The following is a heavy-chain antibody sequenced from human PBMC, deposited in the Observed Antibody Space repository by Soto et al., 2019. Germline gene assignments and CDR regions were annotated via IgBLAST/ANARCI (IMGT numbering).Heavy chain of an antibody. J-gene: IGHJ4*02. CDR1: GFTVSSFY. D-gene: IGHD3-3*01. CDR2: ISSGGST. V-gene: IGHV3-66*01. Sequence: EVQLVESGGGLVQPGGSLRLSCAASGFTVSSFYMTWVRQAPGKGLQWVAVISSGGSTYYGDSVKGRFTISRDNSKNTLYLEMNSLRAGDTAVYYWARDTFGGPYDFLHGVQGTLVTVSS. CDR3: ARDTFGGPYDFLH.